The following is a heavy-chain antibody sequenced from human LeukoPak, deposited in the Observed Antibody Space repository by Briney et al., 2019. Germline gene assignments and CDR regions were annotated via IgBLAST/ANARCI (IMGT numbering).Heavy chain of an antibody. J-gene: IGHJ3*02. D-gene: IGHD3-10*01. V-gene: IGHV4-39*01. Sequence: SETLSLTCTVSGGSISSSSYYWGWIRQPPGKGLEWIGSIYYSGSTYYNPSLKSRVTISVDTSKNQFSLKLSSVTAADTAVYYCARRVGLQLRGVYHDAFDIWGQGTMVTVSS. CDR3: ARRVGLQLRGVYHDAFDI. CDR1: GGSISSSSYY. CDR2: IYYSGST.